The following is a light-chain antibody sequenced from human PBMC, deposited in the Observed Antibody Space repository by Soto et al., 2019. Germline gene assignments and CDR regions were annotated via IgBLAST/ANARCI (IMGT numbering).Light chain of an antibody. CDR1: SSDIGGYDY. J-gene: IGLJ1*01. CDR3: AAWDDSLNGFYV. Sequence: QSVLTQPASVSGSPGQSITISCTGTSSDIGGYDYVSWYQQHPGKAPKLMIYEVSNRPLGVSDRFSGSKSGTTSSLTISGLQSEDEADYYCAAWDDSLNGFYVFGTRTKVTV. V-gene: IGLV2-14*01. CDR2: EVS.